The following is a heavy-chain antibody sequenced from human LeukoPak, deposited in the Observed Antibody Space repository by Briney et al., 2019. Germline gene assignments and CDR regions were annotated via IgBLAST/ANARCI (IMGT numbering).Heavy chain of an antibody. CDR3: ARDRMATIRVFDP. Sequence: GASVKVSCKASGYTFTSYGISWVRQAPGQGLEWMGWISAYNGNTNYAQKFQGRVTMTRDTSISTAYMELSRLRSDDTAVYYCARDRMATIRVFDPWGQGTLVTVSS. D-gene: IGHD5-12*01. CDR1: GYTFTSYG. J-gene: IGHJ5*02. CDR2: ISAYNGNT. V-gene: IGHV1-18*01.